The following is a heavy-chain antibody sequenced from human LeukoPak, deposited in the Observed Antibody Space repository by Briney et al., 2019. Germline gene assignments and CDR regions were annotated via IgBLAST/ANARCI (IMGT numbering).Heavy chain of an antibody. CDR1: GFTFSNAW. CDR2: IKSKTDGGTT. D-gene: IGHD6-19*01. J-gene: IGHJ4*02. V-gene: IGHV3-15*07. Sequence: GGSLRLSCAASGFTFSNAWMNWVRQAPGKGLEWVGRIKSKTDGGTTDYAAPVKGRFTISRDDSKNTLYLQMNSLKTEDTAVYYCTRGISSGWYDPKYYFDYGGQGTLVTVSS. CDR3: TRGISSGWYDPKYYFDY.